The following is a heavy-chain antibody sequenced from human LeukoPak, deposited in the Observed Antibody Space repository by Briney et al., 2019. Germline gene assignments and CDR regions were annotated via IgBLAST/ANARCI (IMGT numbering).Heavy chain of an antibody. V-gene: IGHV3-49*01. CDR2: IRSKSYGGTT. Sequence: PGRSLRLSCTASGFTFGDYAMSWFRQAPGKGPEWVSFIRSKSYGGTTEYAASVKGRFTISREGSKSIAYLQMNSMKTEETAVYYCTRCGGTVTTHDYYYHMDVWGKGTTVTVSS. D-gene: IGHD4-11*01. J-gene: IGHJ6*03. CDR3: TRCGGTVTTHDYYYHMDV. CDR1: GFTFGDYA.